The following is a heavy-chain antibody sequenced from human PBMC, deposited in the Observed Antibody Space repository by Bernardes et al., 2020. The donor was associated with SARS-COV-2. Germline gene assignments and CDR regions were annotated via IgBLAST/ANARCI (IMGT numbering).Heavy chain of an antibody. D-gene: IGHD4-4*01. CDR2: INHSGST. V-gene: IGHV4-34*01. J-gene: IGHJ5*02. Sequence: SETLSLTCAVYGGSFSGYYWSWIRQPPGKGLEWIGEINHSGSTNYNPSLKSRVTISVDTSKNQFSLKLSSVTAADTAVYYCARVRRMTTALTSGFDPWGQGTLVTVSS. CDR1: GGSFSGYY. CDR3: ARVRRMTTALTSGFDP.